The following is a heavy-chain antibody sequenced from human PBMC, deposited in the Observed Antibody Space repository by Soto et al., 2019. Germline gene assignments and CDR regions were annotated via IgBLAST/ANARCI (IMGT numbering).Heavy chain of an antibody. D-gene: IGHD6-13*01. J-gene: IGHJ6*02. CDR1: GFTFSSYA. CDR3: ARDRAAAGTLHYYYGMDV. CDR2: ISYDGSNK. Sequence: QVQLVESGGGVVQPGRSLRLSCAASGFTFSSYAMHWVRQAPGKGLEWVAVISYDGSNKYYADAVKGRFTISRDNSKNTLYMKMNSLRAEDTAVYYCARDRAAAGTLHYYYGMDVWGQGTTVTVSS. V-gene: IGHV3-30-3*01.